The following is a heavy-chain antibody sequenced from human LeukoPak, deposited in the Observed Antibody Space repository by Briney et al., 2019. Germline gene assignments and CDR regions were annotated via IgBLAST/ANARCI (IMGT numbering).Heavy chain of an antibody. CDR3: ARRTVLRYFDWLSGPFDY. CDR2: INPNSGGT. V-gene: IGHV1-2*02. CDR1: GYTFTDYF. D-gene: IGHD3-9*01. J-gene: IGHJ4*02. Sequence: ASVKVSCKASGYTFTDYFMNWVRQAPGQGLEWMGWINPNSGGTNYAQKFQGRVTMTRDTSISTAYMELSRLRSDDTAVYYRARRTVLRYFDWLSGPFDYWGQGTLVTVSS.